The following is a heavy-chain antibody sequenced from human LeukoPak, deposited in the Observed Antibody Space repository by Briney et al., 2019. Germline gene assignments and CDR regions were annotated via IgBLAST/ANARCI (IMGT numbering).Heavy chain of an antibody. D-gene: IGHD4-17*01. CDR3: AREKTTVSRYFDL. V-gene: IGHV4-31*03. J-gene: IGHJ2*01. CDR2: IYYSGST. CDR1: GGSISSGGYY. Sequence: PSETLSLTCTVSGGSISSGGYYWSWIRQHPGKGLEWIGYIYYSGSTYYNPSLKSRVTISVDTSKNQFSLKLSSVTAADTAVYYCAREKTTVSRYFDLWGRGTLVTVSS.